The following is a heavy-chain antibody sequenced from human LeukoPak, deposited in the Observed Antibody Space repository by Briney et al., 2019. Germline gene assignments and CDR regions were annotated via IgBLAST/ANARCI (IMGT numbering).Heavy chain of an antibody. CDR1: GFTFSSYW. D-gene: IGHD1-20*01. V-gene: IGHV3-74*01. CDR2: INSDGSST. J-gene: IGHJ4*02. Sequence: GGSLRLSCAASGFTFSSYWMHWVRQPPGKGLVWVSRINSDGSSTDYADSVKGRFTISRDNAKNTLYPQMSSLRDEDTAVYYCSRIPITTTTSLHYWGQGTLVTISS. CDR3: SRIPITTTTSLHY.